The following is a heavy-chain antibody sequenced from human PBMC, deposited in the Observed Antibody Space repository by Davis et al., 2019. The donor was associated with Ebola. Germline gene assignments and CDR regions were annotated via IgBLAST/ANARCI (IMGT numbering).Heavy chain of an antibody. J-gene: IGHJ6*02. V-gene: IGHV1-69*13. Sequence: AASVKVSCKASGYTFTSYGISWVRQAPGQGLEWMGGIIPIFGTANYAQKFQGRVTITADESTSTAYMELSSLRSEDTAVYYCARLRAYYYDSTDYYYGMDVWGQGTTVTVSS. CDR1: GYTFTSYG. CDR3: ARLRAYYYDSTDYYYGMDV. D-gene: IGHD3-22*01. CDR2: IIPIFGTA.